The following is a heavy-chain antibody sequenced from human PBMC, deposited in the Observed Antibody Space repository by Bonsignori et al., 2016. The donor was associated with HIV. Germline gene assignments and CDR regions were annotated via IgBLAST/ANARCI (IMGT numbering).Heavy chain of an antibody. J-gene: IGHJ4*02. CDR2: IYYSGST. Sequence: WIRQPPGKGLEWIGYIYYSGSTNYNPSLKSRVTISVDTSKNQFSLKLSSVTAADTAVYYCARDPAAYDILTGYHPLYYFDYWGQGTLVTVSS. D-gene: IGHD3-9*01. V-gene: IGHV4-59*01. CDR3: ARDPAAYDILTGYHPLYYFDY.